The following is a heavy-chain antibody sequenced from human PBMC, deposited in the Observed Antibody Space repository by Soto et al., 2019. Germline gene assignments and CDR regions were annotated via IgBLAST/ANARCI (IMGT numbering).Heavy chain of an antibody. CDR1: GYTFTSYD. V-gene: IGHV1-8*01. Sequence: EASVKVSCKASGYTFTSYDINWVRQATGQGLEWVGWMNPNSGNTGYAQSLQGRVTLTRDTSTSTAYMELSSLRSEDTAVYYCTRGADPWGQGTLVTVSS. J-gene: IGHJ5*02. CDR3: TRGADP. CDR2: MNPNSGNT.